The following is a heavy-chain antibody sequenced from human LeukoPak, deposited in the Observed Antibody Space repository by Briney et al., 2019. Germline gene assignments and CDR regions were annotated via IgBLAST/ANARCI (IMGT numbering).Heavy chain of an antibody. Sequence: GASLRLSCAASGFTFTSCAMIWVRQAPGKGLEWVSSISTGGGSTYYADSVKGRFTISRDNPKNTVSLQMNSLRAEDTAVYYCAKQMGDFGLVTGFDYWGQGTVVTVSS. CDR2: ISTGGGST. CDR3: AKQMGDFGLVTGFDY. CDR1: GFTFTSCA. D-gene: IGHD3/OR15-3a*01. J-gene: IGHJ4*02. V-gene: IGHV3-23*01.